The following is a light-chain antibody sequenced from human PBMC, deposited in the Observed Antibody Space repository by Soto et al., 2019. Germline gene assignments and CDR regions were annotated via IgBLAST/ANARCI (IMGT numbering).Light chain of an antibody. J-gene: IGKJ1*01. CDR1: QSLLQTDGYSY. V-gene: IGKV2-28*01. CDR3: MQSLQPPWT. CDR2: LVS. Sequence: EIVMTQSPRSLPVTPGEPASISCRSSQSLLQTDGYSYLDWYLQKPGQSPHLLIYLVSNRASGVPDRFSGSGSGTDFTLKINRVEAEHVGVYYCMQSLQPPWTVGQGTKVDTK.